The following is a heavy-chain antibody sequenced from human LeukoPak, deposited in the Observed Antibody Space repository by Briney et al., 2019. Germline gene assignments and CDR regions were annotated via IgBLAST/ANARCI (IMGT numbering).Heavy chain of an antibody. CDR2: ICYSGST. D-gene: IGHD4-17*01. V-gene: IGHV4-30-4*08. Sequence: SQTLSLTCTVSGGSISSGDYCWRWIRPPPGKGLEWLVYICYSGSTSDTPSLKSRVTISVDTSKNQFSLKLSSVTAADTAVYYCARGYGYWGQGTLVTVSS. CDR1: GGSISSGDYC. J-gene: IGHJ4*02. CDR3: ARGYGY.